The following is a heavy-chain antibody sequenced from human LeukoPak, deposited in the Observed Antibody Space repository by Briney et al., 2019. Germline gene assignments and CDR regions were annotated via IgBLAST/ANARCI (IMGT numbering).Heavy chain of an antibody. Sequence: SETLSLTCTVSGGSISNSDYYWVWIRQPPGKELEWVGSIYYSGTTFYNPSLKSRVTVLVDTSKNQFSLKLTSVTAADTAMYYCARGSSRSPRDAFDIWGQGTMVTVSS. CDR1: GGSISNSDYY. V-gene: IGHV4-39*07. CDR2: IYYSGTT. CDR3: ARGSSRSPRDAFDI. J-gene: IGHJ3*02.